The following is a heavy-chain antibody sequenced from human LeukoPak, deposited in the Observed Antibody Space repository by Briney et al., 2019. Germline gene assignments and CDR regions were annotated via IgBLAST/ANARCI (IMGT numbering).Heavy chain of an antibody. Sequence: GGSLRLSCAASGFTFSSYAMSWVRQAPGKGLEWVSAISGSGGSTYYADSVKGRFTISRDNAKNSLYLQMNSLRAEDTAVYYCARDPGCGGSGYRDYWGQGTLVTVSS. D-gene: IGHD2-15*01. CDR2: ISGSGGST. CDR1: GFTFSSYA. V-gene: IGHV3-23*01. J-gene: IGHJ4*02. CDR3: ARDPGCGGSGYRDY.